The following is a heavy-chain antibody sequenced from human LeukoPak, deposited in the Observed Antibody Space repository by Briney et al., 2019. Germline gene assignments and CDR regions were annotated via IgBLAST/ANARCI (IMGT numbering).Heavy chain of an antibody. CDR3: AKGGYSYGSLDY. CDR2: ISWNSGSI. Sequence: PGRSLRLSCAASGFTFDDYAMHWVRQAPGKGLEWVSGISWNSGSIGYADSVKGRFTISRDNAKNSLYLQMNSLRAEDTALYYCAKGGYSYGSLDYWGQGTLVTVSS. CDR1: GFTFDDYA. V-gene: IGHV3-9*01. J-gene: IGHJ4*02. D-gene: IGHD5-18*01.